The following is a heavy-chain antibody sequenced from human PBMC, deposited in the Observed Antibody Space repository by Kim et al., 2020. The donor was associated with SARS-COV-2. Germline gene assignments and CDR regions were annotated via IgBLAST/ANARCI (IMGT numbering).Heavy chain of an antibody. Sequence: SVKVSCKASGGTFSSYAISWVRQAPGQGLEWMGRIIPILGIANYAQKFQGRVTITADKSTSTAYMELSSLRSEDTAVYYCAREIDVGVCWFDPWGQGTLVTVSS. V-gene: IGHV1-69*04. CDR2: IIPILGIA. D-gene: IGHD2-8*01. CDR1: GGTFSSYA. CDR3: AREIDVGVCWFDP. J-gene: IGHJ5*02.